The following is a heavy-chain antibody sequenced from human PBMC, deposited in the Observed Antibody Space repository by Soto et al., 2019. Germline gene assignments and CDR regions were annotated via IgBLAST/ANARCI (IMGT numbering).Heavy chain of an antibody. J-gene: IGHJ5*02. V-gene: IGHV4-39*01. D-gene: IGHD3-3*01. CDR1: GGSISSSGYY. CDR3: ATSNYDFWSGYPPPWFDP. Sequence: SETLSLTCTVSGGSISSSGYYWGWIRQPPGKGLEWIGSIYYSGSTYYNPSLKSRVTISVDTSKNQFSLKLSSVTAADTAVYYCATSNYDFWSGYPPPWFDPWGQGTLVTVSS. CDR2: IYYSGST.